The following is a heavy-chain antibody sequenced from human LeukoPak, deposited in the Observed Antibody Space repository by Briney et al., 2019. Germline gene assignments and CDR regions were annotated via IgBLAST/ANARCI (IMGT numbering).Heavy chain of an antibody. CDR2: INPNSGGT. V-gene: IGHV1-2*06. D-gene: IGHD3-3*01. Sequence: GASVKVSCKASGYTFTGYYMHWVRQAPGQGLEWMGRINPNSGGTNYAQKFQGRVTMTRDTSISTAYMELSRLRSDDTAVYYCARDLAYDFWSGYSNDYWGQGTLVTVSS. J-gene: IGHJ4*02. CDR3: ARDLAYDFWSGYSNDY. CDR1: GYTFTGYY.